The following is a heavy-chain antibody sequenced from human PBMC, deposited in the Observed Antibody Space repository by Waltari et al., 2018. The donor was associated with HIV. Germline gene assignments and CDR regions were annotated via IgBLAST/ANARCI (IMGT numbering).Heavy chain of an antibody. CDR2: ISPGGSI. Sequence: VQLQQWGAGLVRPSETLSLTCVVSGDSFEAYSWTWIRQPLGKGLEWLGEISPGGSITYNPSLKGRLTMSVYKSKNQFSLHLASGTAADAAIYWCKVAARFRSLANNIFLFYGVDVWGPGTTVTVTS. J-gene: IGHJ6*02. CDR3: KVAARFRSLANNIFLFYGVDV. D-gene: IGHD3-3*02. CDR1: GDSFEAYS. V-gene: IGHV4-34*02.